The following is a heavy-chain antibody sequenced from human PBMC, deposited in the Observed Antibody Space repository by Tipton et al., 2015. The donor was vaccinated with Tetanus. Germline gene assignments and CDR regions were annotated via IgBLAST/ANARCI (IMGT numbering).Heavy chain of an antibody. CDR3: ARSIAAASVWPFDY. D-gene: IGHD2-2*01. CDR1: GASMSSSSYY. CDR2: IYYSGSS. Sequence: TLSLTCNVSGASMSSSSYYWDWIRQPPGKGLEWIGSIYYSGSSYHNPSLESRVTISLDTSKNRFSLKLTSVPAADAAVYYCARSIAAASVWPFDYWGQGTQVTVSS. J-gene: IGHJ4*02. V-gene: IGHV4-39*01.